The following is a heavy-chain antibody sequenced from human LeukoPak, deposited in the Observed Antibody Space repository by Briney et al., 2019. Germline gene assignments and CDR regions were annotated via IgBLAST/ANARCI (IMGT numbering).Heavy chain of an antibody. CDR1: GGTFSNYA. D-gene: IGHD5-12*01. Sequence: ASVKVSCKASGGTFSNYAISWVRQAPGQGLEWMGGILPITATSNYAQKFQGRVSFTADESTSTAYMELSSLRSDDTAVYYCARGAYMHLRGSFDPWGQGTLVTVSS. CDR3: ARGAYMHLRGSFDP. J-gene: IGHJ5*02. V-gene: IGHV1-69*01. CDR2: ILPITATS.